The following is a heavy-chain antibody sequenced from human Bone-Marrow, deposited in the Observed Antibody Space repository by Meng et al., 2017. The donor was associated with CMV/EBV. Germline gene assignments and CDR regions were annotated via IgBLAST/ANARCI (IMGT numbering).Heavy chain of an antibody. V-gene: IGHV1-46*01. J-gene: IGHJ4*02. D-gene: IGHD4-17*01. CDR3: ARGPGDFDY. CDR2: INPTGDIT. CDR1: GYTFSTYY. Sequence: ASVKVSCKASGYTFSTYYIHWVRQAPGQGLEWMGIINPTGDITNYAQKFQGRITMTRDTSTSTVYMELSSLRSEDTVVYYCARGPGDFDYWGQGTLVTVAS.